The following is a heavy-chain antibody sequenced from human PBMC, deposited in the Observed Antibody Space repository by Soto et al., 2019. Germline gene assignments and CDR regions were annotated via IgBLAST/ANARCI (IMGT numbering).Heavy chain of an antibody. CDR2: ISNYNGDT. D-gene: IGHD6-19*01. CDR1: GYTFTRYS. V-gene: IGHV1-18*04. Sequence: QVQLVQSGAEVRKPGASVQVSCKASGYTFTRYSINWVRQAPGQGLEWVGWISNYNGDTKYAEKFQGRGTLTTDTFTTTSYMDLRSLTSDDTAMYFCARGDSTGSPTGWFDPWGQGTLVTVLS. CDR3: ARGDSTGSPTGWFDP. J-gene: IGHJ5*02.